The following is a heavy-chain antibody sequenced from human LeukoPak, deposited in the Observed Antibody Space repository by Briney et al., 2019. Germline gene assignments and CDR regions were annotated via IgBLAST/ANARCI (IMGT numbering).Heavy chain of an antibody. CDR2: IKSKTDGGTT. J-gene: IGHJ4*02. CDR1: GFTFSNAW. Sequence: PGGSLRLSCAASGFTFSNAWMSWVRQAPGKGLEWVSRIKSKTDGGTTDYAAPVKGRFTISRDDSKNTLYLQMNSLKTEDTAVYYCTTWDCSSTSCENFDYWGQGTLVTVSS. D-gene: IGHD2-2*01. V-gene: IGHV3-15*01. CDR3: TTWDCSSTSCENFDY.